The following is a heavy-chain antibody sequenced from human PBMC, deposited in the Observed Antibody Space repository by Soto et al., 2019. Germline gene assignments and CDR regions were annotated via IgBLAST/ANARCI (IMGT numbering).Heavy chain of an antibody. Sequence: ASVKVSCKASGYTFTGYYMHWVRQAPGQGLEWMGWMNPNSGNTTYAQKFQGWVTMTRNTSISTAYMELSSLRSEDTAVYYCARGGVYSGYDSSHAFDIWGQGTMVTVSS. CDR2: MNPNSGNT. V-gene: IGHV1-8*02. D-gene: IGHD5-12*01. CDR3: ARGGVYSGYDSSHAFDI. J-gene: IGHJ3*02. CDR1: GYTFTGYY.